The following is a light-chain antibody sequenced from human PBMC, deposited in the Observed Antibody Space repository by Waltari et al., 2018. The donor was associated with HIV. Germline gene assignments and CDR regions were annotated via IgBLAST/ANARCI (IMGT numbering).Light chain of an antibody. CDR2: GNS. Sequence: PGQRVTISCTGSSSNIGAGYDVHWYQQLPGTAPKLLIYGNSNRPSGVPDRFSGSKSGTSASLAITGLQAEDEADYYCQSYDSSLSGPVVFGGGTKLTVL. J-gene: IGLJ2*01. CDR1: SSNIGAGYD. V-gene: IGLV1-40*01. CDR3: QSYDSSLSGPVV.